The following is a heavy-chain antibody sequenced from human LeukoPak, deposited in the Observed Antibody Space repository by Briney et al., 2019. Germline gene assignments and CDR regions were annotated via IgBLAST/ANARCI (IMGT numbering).Heavy chain of an antibody. Sequence: GGSLRLSCAASGFTFSSYAMHWVRQAPGKGLEWVAVISYEGSNKYYADSVKGRFTISRDNSKNTLYLQMDSLRAEDTAVYYCARGYSSSWYFDYWGQGTLVTASS. CDR2: ISYEGSNK. CDR3: ARGYSSSWYFDY. CDR1: GFTFSSYA. V-gene: IGHV3-30-3*01. D-gene: IGHD6-13*01. J-gene: IGHJ4*02.